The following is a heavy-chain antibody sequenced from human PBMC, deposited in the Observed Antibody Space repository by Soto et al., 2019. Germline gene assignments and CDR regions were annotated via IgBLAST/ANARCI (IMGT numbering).Heavy chain of an antibody. J-gene: IGHJ6*02. CDR3: ARDQRIFGVVISYYGMDV. V-gene: IGHV6-1*01. D-gene: IGHD3-3*01. CDR1: GDSVSSNSAA. CDR2: TYYRSKWYN. Sequence: QTLSLTCAISGDSVSSNSAAWNWIRQSPSRGLEWLGRTYYRSKWYNDYAVSVKSRITINPDTSKNQFSLQLNSVTPEDTAVYYCARDQRIFGVVISYYGMDVWGQGTTVTVSS.